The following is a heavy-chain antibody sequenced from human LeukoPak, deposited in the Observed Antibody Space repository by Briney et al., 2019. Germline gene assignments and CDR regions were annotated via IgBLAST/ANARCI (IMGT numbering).Heavy chain of an antibody. CDR3: AKGHRYSSGWYWSHWFDP. CDR1: GFTFSSNA. V-gene: IGHV3-23*01. D-gene: IGHD6-19*01. CDR2: ISGSGGRT. Sequence: GGSLRLSCAASGFTFSSNAMTWVRQAPGKGLEWVSAISGSGGRTYYTDSVKGRFTISRDNSRNTLYLQLNSLRGEDTALYYCAKGHRYSSGWYWSHWFDPWGQGTLVTVSS. J-gene: IGHJ5*02.